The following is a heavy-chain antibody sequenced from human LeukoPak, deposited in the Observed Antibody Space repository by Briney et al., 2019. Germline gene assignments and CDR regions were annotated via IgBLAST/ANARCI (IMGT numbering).Heavy chain of an antibody. CDR1: GFTFSSYA. J-gene: IGHJ6*02. V-gene: IGHV3-23*01. Sequence: PGGSLRLSCAASGFTFSSYATSWVRQAPGKGLEWVSAISGSGGSTYYADSVKGRFTISRDNSKNTLYLQMNSLRAEDTAVYYCAKDGRYCSGGSPCWVYYYGMDVWGQGTTVTVSS. CDR2: ISGSGGST. CDR3: AKDGRYCSGGSPCWVYYYGMDV. D-gene: IGHD2-15*01.